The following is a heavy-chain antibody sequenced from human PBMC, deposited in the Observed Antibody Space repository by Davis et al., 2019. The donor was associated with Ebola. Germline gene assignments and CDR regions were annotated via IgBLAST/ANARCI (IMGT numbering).Heavy chain of an antibody. V-gene: IGHV3-23*01. CDR2: FSDGSEMT. Sequence: GESLKISCAASGFAFSNNAMTWVRQAPGKGLGWVSSFSDGSEMTYYADSVKGRFTISRDSSKSTLYLQMSSLRAEDTAVYYCAKHRGVAWNAMDVWGQGTTVTVSS. CDR1: GFAFSNNA. CDR3: AKHRGVAWNAMDV. D-gene: IGHD1-14*01. J-gene: IGHJ6*02.